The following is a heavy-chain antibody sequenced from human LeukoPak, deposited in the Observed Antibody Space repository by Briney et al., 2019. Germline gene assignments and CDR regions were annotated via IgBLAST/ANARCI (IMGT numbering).Heavy chain of an antibody. CDR3: ATRGRRYSSSWYRNWFDP. Sequence: PSQTLSLTCTVSGGSFSGYYWSWIRQPPGKGLEWIGEINHSGSTNYNPSLKSRVTISVDTSKNQFSLKLSSVTAADTAVYYCATRGRRYSSSWYRNWFDPWGQGTLVTVSS. D-gene: IGHD6-13*01. J-gene: IGHJ5*02. V-gene: IGHV4-34*01. CDR2: INHSGST. CDR1: GGSFSGYY.